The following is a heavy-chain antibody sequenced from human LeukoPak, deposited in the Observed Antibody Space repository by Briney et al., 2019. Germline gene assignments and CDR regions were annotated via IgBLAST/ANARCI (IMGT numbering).Heavy chain of an antibody. Sequence: ASVKVSCKASGYTFTSYYMHCVRQAPGQGLEWMGIINPSGGSTSYAQKFQGRVTMTRDTSTSTVYMELSSLRSEDTAVYYCARDLGYCSGGSCPADYWGQGTLVTVSS. CDR2: INPSGGST. V-gene: IGHV1-46*01. CDR1: GYTFTSYY. J-gene: IGHJ4*02. CDR3: ARDLGYCSGGSCPADY. D-gene: IGHD2-15*01.